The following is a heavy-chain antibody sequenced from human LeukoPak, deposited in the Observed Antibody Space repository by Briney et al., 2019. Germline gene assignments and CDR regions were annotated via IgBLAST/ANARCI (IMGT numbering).Heavy chain of an antibody. J-gene: IGHJ4*02. CDR2: IVVGSGNT. Sequence: GASVKVSCKASGFTFTSSAMQWVRQARGQRLEWIGWIVVGSGNTNDAQKFQERVSITRDMSTSTAYMELRSLRSEDTAVYYCAAAFDDSSGYYPYYFDYWGQGTLVTVSS. V-gene: IGHV1-58*02. CDR3: AAAFDDSSGYYPYYFDY. CDR1: GFTFTSSA. D-gene: IGHD3-22*01.